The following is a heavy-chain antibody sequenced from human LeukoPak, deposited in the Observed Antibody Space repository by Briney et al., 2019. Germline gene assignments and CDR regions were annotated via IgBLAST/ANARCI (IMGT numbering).Heavy chain of an antibody. CDR3: TGRDGYNPDY. D-gene: IGHD5-24*01. Sequence: GGSLRLSCAASGFTFSGSAMHWVRQASGKGLEWVGRIRSKANSYATAYAASVKGRFTISRDDSKNTAYLQMNSLETEDTAVYYCTGRDGYNPDYWGQGTLVTVSS. CDR1: GFTFSGSA. CDR2: IRSKANSYAT. J-gene: IGHJ4*02. V-gene: IGHV3-73*01.